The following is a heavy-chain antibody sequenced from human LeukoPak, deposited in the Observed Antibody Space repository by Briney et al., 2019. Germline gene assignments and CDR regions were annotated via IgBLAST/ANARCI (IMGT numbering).Heavy chain of an antibody. V-gene: IGHV3-30*18. J-gene: IGHJ4*02. CDR2: ISYDGSNK. CDR3: AKDGDSSFFDY. D-gene: IGHD2-21*01. CDR1: GFPFVKSW. Sequence: GGSLRLSCAASGFPFVKSWMHWVRQAPGKGLEWVAVISYDGSNKYYADSVKGRFTISRDNSKNTLYLQMNSLRAEDTAVYYCAKDGDSSFFDYWGQGTLVTVSS.